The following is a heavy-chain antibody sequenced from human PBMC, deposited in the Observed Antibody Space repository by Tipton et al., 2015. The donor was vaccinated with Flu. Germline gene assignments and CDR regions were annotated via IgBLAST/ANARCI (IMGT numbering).Heavy chain of an antibody. CDR1: GDSISSDFY. J-gene: IGHJ5*02. CDR3: ARRDYSNYVSEPKNWFDP. CDR2: ASRTGST. D-gene: IGHD4-11*01. Sequence: LRLSCAVSGDSISSDFYWAWIRQFPGKGLEWIGTASRTGSTIYNPSLKSRVTISIDTSKNQFSLNMRSVTAADMAVYYCARRDYSNYVSEPKNWFDPWGQGALVTVSS. V-gene: IGHV4-38-2*01.